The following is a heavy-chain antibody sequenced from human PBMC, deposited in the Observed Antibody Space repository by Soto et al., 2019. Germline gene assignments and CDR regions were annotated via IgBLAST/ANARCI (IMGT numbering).Heavy chain of an antibody. CDR2: IWYDGSKK. J-gene: IGHJ6*02. D-gene: IGHD2-15*01. CDR3: ARIDCTGGSCRPYSYYDMDV. CDR1: GFTFNTYG. Sequence: RLSCAASGFTFNTYGMHWVRQAPGKGLEWVAVIWYDGSKKYYADSVKGRFTISRDNSKNTLYLQMNSLRAEDTAVYYCARIDCTGGSCRPYSYYDMDVWGQGTTVTVSS. V-gene: IGHV3-33*01.